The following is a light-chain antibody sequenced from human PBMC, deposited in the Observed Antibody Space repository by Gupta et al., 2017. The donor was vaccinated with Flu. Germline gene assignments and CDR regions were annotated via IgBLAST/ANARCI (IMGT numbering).Light chain of an antibody. CDR2: AAS. CDR1: QSISSY. CDR3: QQSYSTPRFT. V-gene: IGKV1-39*01. J-gene: IGKJ3*01. Sequence: ASVGDRVTITCRASQSISSYLNWYQQKPGKAPKLLIFAASSLQSGVPSRFSGSGSGTDFTLTISSLQPEDFATYYCQQSYSTPRFTFGPGTKVDIK.